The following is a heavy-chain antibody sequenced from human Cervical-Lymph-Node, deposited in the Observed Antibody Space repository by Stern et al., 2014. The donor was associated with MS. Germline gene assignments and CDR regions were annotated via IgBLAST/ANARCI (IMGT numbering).Heavy chain of an antibody. Sequence: VQLVESRAEVKKPGSSVKVSCKASGGTFNSYAISWVRQAPGQGLEWMGGIIPMFGKANYAQKFQGRVTITADESTSTANMEVGSLRSEDTAVYYCARGPDHSGGYYYAYWGQGTLVTVSS. CDR3: ARGPDHSGGYYYAY. D-gene: IGHD3-22*01. V-gene: IGHV1-69*01. CDR2: IIPMFGKA. CDR1: GGTFNSYA. J-gene: IGHJ4*02.